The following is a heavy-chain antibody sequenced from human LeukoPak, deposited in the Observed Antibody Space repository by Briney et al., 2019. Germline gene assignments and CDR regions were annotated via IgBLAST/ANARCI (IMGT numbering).Heavy chain of an antibody. D-gene: IGHD2-2*01. J-gene: IGHJ6*02. CDR1: GFTFSSYW. V-gene: IGHV3-7*01. CDR3: ASSYCSTTSCYGGYVMDV. CDR2: IKQDGSDK. Sequence: GGSLRLSCAASGFTFSSYWMSWVRQAPGKGLEWVANIKQDGSDKYYVDSVKGRFTISRDNAKNSLYLQMNSLRAEDTAVYYCASSYCSTTSCYGGYVMDVWGQGTTVTVSS.